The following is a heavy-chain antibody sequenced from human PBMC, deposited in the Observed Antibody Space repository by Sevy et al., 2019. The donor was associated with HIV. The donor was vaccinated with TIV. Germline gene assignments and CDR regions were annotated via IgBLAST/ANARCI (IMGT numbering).Heavy chain of an antibody. Sequence: GGSLRLSCSASGFTFSSYAMHWVRQAPGKGLEYVSAISSNGGSTYYADSVKGRFTISRDNSKNTLNLQMSSLRAEDTAVYYCVKEVHRWSGWYYYYMDVWGKGTTVTVSS. V-gene: IGHV3-64D*06. CDR2: ISSNGGST. CDR1: GFTFSSYA. CDR3: VKEVHRWSGWYYYYMDV. J-gene: IGHJ6*03. D-gene: IGHD3-3*01.